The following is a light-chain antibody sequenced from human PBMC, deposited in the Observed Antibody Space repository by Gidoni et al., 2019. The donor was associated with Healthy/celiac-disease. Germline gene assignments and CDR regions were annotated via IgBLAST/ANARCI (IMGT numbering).Light chain of an antibody. CDR2: DAS. J-gene: IGKJ5*01. CDR3: QQYDNLLPT. Sequence: DIQMTQSPSSLSASVGDRVTITCQASQDISNYLNWYQQKPGKAPKLLIYDASNLETGVPSRFSGSGSGTDFTFTISSLQPEDIATYYCQQYDNLLPTXGXGTRLEI. V-gene: IGKV1-33*01. CDR1: QDISNY.